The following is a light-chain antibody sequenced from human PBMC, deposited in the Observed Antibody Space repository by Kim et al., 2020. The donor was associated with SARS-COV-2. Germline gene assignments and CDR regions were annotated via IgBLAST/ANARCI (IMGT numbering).Light chain of an antibody. J-gene: IGLJ3*02. CDR2: DVS. CDR1: SSDIAIYKY. Sequence: QSALTQPASVSGSPGQSITISCTGTSSDIAIYKYVSWYQQHPGKAPKLMFYDVSMRPSGVSNRFSASKSGNTASLTISELQAEDEADYYCCSYTTTSTLFGGGTQLTVL. CDR3: CSYTTTSTL. V-gene: IGLV2-14*01.